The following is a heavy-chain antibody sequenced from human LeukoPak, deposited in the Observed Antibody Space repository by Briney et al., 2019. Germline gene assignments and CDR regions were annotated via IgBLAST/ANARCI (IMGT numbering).Heavy chain of an antibody. J-gene: IGHJ5*02. V-gene: IGHV1-8*03. Sequence: ASVKVSCKASGYTFTSYDINWVRQATGQGLEWMGWMNPNSGNTGYAQKFQGRVTITRNTSISTAYMELSSLRSEDTAVYYCVRGRGELLLGWFDPWGQGTLVTVSS. CDR1: GYTFTSYD. CDR2: MNPNSGNT. CDR3: VRGRGELLLGWFDP. D-gene: IGHD1-26*01.